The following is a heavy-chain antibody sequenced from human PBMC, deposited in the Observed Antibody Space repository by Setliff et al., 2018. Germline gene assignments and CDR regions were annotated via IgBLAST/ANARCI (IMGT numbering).Heavy chain of an antibody. CDR1: GESFSSYY. CDR2: IYYSGST. D-gene: IGHD4-17*01. Sequence: SETLSLTCAVYGESFSSYYWSWIRQPPGKGLEWIGYIYYSGSTNYNPSLKSRVTISVDTSKNQFSLKLSSVTAADTAVYYCARFYGDYQFDYWGQGTLVTVSS. CDR3: ARFYGDYQFDY. V-gene: IGHV4-59*08. J-gene: IGHJ4*02.